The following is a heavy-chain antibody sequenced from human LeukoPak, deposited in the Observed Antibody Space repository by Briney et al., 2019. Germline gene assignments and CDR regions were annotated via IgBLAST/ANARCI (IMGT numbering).Heavy chain of an antibody. CDR2: IYYSGST. D-gene: IGHD3-22*01. CDR1: GGSISSSTYY. CDR3: ARAYYYDRSGYHY. Sequence: SETLSLTCTVSGGSISSSTYYWGWIRQPPGKGLEWIGSIYYSGSTYYNPSLESRVTIYVDTSKNQFSLKLSSVTAADTAVYYCARAYYYDRSGYHYWGQGTLVTVSS. V-gene: IGHV4-39*01. J-gene: IGHJ4*02.